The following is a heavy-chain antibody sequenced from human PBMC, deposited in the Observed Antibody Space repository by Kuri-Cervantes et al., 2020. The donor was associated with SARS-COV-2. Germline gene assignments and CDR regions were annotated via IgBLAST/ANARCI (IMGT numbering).Heavy chain of an antibody. D-gene: IGHD3-10*01. V-gene: IGHV3-30*03. CDR1: GFNFSRSD. CDR3: ATDRDGFHDF. CDR2: ISYDGKKK. Sequence: GESLKISCSDSGFNFSRSDMHWVRQAPGKGLEWVAVISYDGKKKRCMASGKGRFTISRDNSQNTLYLQMQSLRSEDTGMYYCATDRDGFHDFWGQGTLVTVSS. J-gene: IGHJ4*02.